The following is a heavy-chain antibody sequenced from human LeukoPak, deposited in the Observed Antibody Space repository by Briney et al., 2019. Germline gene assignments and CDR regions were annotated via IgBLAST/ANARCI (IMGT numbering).Heavy chain of an antibody. CDR2: ISYDGSEK. CDR1: GHTFSGSG. V-gene: IGHV3-30*18. J-gene: IGHJ6*02. Sequence: GASLRLSCAASGHTFSGSGMHWVRQAPGKGLEWVAVISYDGSEKYYVDSVKGRFTISRDNSKNTLYLQMNSLRAEDAAVYYCVKEETYRSAYYPLDVWGQGTTVTVSS. D-gene: IGHD3-22*01. CDR3: VKEETYRSAYYPLDV.